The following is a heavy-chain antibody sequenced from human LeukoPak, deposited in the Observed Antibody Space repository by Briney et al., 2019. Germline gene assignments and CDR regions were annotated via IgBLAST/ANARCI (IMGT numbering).Heavy chain of an antibody. CDR1: GFTFDDYG. J-gene: IGHJ4*02. CDR2: INWNGGKT. Sequence: PGGSLRLSCAASGFTFDDYGMSWVRQAPGKGLEWVSGINWNGGKTGYADSVKGRLTISRDNAKNSLFLQMSSLRAEDTPLYYCARDLLYYSGGTCNSAERHFDYWGQGTPVTVSS. V-gene: IGHV3-20*04. D-gene: IGHD2-15*01. CDR3: ARDLLYYSGGTCNSAERHFDY.